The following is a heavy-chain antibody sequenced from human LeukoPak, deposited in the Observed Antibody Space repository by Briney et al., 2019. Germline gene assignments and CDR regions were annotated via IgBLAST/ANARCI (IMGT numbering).Heavy chain of an antibody. CDR1: GFIFGSYS. CDR3: ASQTPRRPPIAVADYFDY. V-gene: IGHV3-21*01. Sequence: GGSLRLSCAVSGFIFGSYSMNWARQAPGKGLEWVSFVSTSGSYIYYADSVKGRFTISRDNAKNSLYLQMNSLRAEDTAVYYCASQTPRRPPIAVADYFDYWGQGTLVTVSS. CDR2: VSTSGSYI. J-gene: IGHJ4*02. D-gene: IGHD6-19*01.